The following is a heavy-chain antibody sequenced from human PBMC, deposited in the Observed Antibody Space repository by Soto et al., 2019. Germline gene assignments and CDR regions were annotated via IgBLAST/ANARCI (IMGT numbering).Heavy chain of an antibody. V-gene: IGHV3-7*01. CDR3: ARELYDFWSGPDAFDI. Sequence: GGSLRLSCAASGFTFSSYWMSWVCQAPGKGLEWVANIKQDGSEKYYVDSVKGRFTISRDNAKNSLYLQMNSLRAEDTAVYYCARELYDFWSGPDAFDIWGQGTMVTVSS. CDR2: IKQDGSEK. J-gene: IGHJ3*02. D-gene: IGHD3-3*01. CDR1: GFTFSSYW.